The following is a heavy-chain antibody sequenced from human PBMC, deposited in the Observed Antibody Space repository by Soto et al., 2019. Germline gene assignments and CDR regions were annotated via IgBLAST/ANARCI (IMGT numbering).Heavy chain of an antibody. CDR1: GYTFTSYG. Sequence: ASVKVSCTASGYTFTSYGIHWVRQAPGQRLEWMGWINAANGDTKYSPKFQGRVTMTRNISIATAYMELSSLRADDTAIYYCARMASFGSLNWFDPWGQGTLVTVSS. V-gene: IGHV1-3*01. CDR3: ARMASFGSLNWFDP. CDR2: INAANGDT. J-gene: IGHJ5*02. D-gene: IGHD5-18*01.